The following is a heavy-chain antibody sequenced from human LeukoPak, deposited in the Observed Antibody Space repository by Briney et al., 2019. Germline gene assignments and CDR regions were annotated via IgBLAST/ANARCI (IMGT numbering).Heavy chain of an antibody. CDR2: ISSSGSTI. Sequence: PGGSLRLSCAASGFTFSNYAMSWVRQAPGKGLEWVSYISSSGSTIYYADSVKGRFTISRDNARNSLYLQMNSLRAEDTAVYYCARDNYDSSGPYYFDYWGQGTLVTVSS. CDR3: ARDNYDSSGPYYFDY. D-gene: IGHD3-22*01. J-gene: IGHJ4*02. V-gene: IGHV3-48*03. CDR1: GFTFSNYA.